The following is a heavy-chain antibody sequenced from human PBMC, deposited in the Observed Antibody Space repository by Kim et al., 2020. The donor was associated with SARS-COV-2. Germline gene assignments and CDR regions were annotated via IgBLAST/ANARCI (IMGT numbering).Heavy chain of an antibody. CDR2: IIPNSGGT. V-gene: IGHV1-2*06. D-gene: IGHD3-22*01. Sequence: ASVKVSCKASGYTFTGYYIHWVRQAPGQGLEWMGRIIPNSGGTIYAQRFHGRVTMTRDTSTNTAYMELSRLRSDDTAVYFCAKDSAFDSRFPYWGQGTLV. CDR3: AKDSAFDSRFPY. CDR1: GYTFTGYY. J-gene: IGHJ4*02.